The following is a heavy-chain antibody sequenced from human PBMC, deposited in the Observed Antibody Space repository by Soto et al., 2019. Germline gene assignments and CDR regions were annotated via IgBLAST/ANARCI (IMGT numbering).Heavy chain of an antibody. D-gene: IGHD6-13*01. CDR1: GYTFTSYG. J-gene: IGHJ5*02. Sequence: QVQLVQSGAEVKKPGASVKVSCKASGYTFTSYGISWVRQAPGQGLEWMGWISAYNGNTNYAQKLQGRVTMTTDTSTSTAYMELRSLGSDDTVVYYCAGVRGSYSSSWYWFDPWGQGTLVTVSS. CDR3: AGVRGSYSSSWYWFDP. V-gene: IGHV1-18*01. CDR2: ISAYNGNT.